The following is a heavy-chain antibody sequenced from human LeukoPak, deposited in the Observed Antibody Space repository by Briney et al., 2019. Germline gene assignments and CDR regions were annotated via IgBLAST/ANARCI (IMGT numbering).Heavy chain of an antibody. J-gene: IGHJ4*02. V-gene: IGHV3-7*04. Sequence: PGGSLRLSCAASGFTFGVYYMSWIRQAPGKGLEWVANIKQDGSEKYYVDSVKGRFTISRDNAKNSLFLQMNSLRAEDTAVYYCARSAGDQWGQGTLVTVSS. CDR3: ARSAGDQ. CDR2: IKQDGSEK. D-gene: IGHD3-10*01. CDR1: GFTFGVYY.